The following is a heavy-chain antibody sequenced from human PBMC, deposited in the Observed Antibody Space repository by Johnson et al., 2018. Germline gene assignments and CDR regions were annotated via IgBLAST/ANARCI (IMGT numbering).Heavy chain of an antibody. CDR1: GFTFSSYG. D-gene: IGHD3-10*01. V-gene: IGHV3-33*01. CDR3: ARGGAYYYGSGFDAFDV. J-gene: IGHJ3*01. CDR2: SWYDGNNK. Sequence: QVQLVQSGGGVVQPGRSLRLSCAASGFTFSSYGMHWVRQAPGKGLEWVAVSWYDGNNKYYADSVKGRFTIPSDNSKHTLCLQMNSLRAEDKAVYYCARGGAYYYGSGFDAFDVWGQGTMVTVSS.